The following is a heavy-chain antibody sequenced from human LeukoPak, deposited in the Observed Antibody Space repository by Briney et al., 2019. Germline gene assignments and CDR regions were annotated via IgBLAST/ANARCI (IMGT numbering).Heavy chain of an antibody. CDR1: RFAPNEFT. D-gene: IGHD3-10*01. V-gene: IGHV3-43*01. CDR2: MTWDSAPT. CDR3: GKDLAGSYLLNY. J-gene: IGHJ4*02. Sequence: GGSLTLSCIVSRFAPNEFTMHWVRHAPGKGLEWVALMTWDSAPTYYADSVQGRFTISRDNSKNSLYLQMNNLSTEDTALYYCGKDLAGSYLLNYWGQGTLVTVSS.